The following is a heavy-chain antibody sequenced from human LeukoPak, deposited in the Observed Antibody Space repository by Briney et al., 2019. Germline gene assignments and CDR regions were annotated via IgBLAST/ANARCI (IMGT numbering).Heavy chain of an antibody. CDR1: GFTFDNYA. CDR2: ISWSSGSI. CDR3: AKARYCSSTRCRRGFAY. D-gene: IGHD2-2*01. Sequence: GGSLRLSCAASGFTFDNYAMHWVRQAPGKGLEWVSAISWSSGSICYADSVKGRFTISRDNAKNSLYLQMNSLRAEDTALYYCAKARYCSSTRCRRGFAYSGEGTLGSVSS. V-gene: IGHV3-9*01. J-gene: IGHJ4*02.